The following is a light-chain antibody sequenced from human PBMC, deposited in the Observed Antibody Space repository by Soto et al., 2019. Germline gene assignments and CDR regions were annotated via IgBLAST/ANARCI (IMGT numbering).Light chain of an antibody. CDR1: QSLVSTDGHTC. CDR2: ELS. V-gene: IGKV2-30*01. CDR3: MQGTYWWT. J-gene: IGKJ1*01. Sequence: DVVLTQSPLSLPVTLGQPASISCRSNQSLVSTDGHTCLNWLQQRPGQSPRRLIYELSNRDSGVPDRFSGSRSDDDFPLKISRVEVEDVAIYFWMQGTYWWTCGRWTKVEIK.